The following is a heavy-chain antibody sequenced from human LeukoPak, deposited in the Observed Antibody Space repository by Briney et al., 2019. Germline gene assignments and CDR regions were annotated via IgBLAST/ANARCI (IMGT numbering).Heavy chain of an antibody. V-gene: IGHV4-38-2*02. CDR1: GYSISSGYY. CDR3: ASTIELAGGIDY. J-gene: IGHJ4*02. Sequence: SETLSLTCTVSGYSISSGYYWGWIRQPPGKGLERVGSINHSGSTYYNPSLKRRVTISVDTYKNQFSLKLSSVTAADTAVYYCASTIELAGGIDYWGQGTLVTVSS. CDR2: INHSGST. D-gene: IGHD3-9*01.